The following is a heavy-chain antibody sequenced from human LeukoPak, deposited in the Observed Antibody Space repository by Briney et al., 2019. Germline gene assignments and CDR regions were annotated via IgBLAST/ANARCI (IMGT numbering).Heavy chain of an antibody. CDR3: ASHRRSADGDPNLDVH. J-gene: IGHJ4*02. Sequence: PGGSLRLSCAASGFIFSTYEMNWVRQAPGKGLEWLSYISYNGGTYYADSVQGRFTISRDNGKNSLFLQMNSLRAEDTAMYYCASHRRSADGDPNLDVHWGQGTLVTVSS. CDR1: GFIFSTYE. V-gene: IGHV3-48*03. CDR2: ISYNGGT. D-gene: IGHD6-13*01.